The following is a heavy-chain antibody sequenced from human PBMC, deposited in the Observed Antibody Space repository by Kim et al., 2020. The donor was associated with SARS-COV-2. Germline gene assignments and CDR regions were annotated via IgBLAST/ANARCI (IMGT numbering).Heavy chain of an antibody. Sequence: ASVKVSCKASGYTFTSYAMHWVRQAPGQRLEWMGWINAGNGNTKYSQKFQGRVTITRDTSASTAYMELSSLRSEDTAVYYCARGGSYGSGRNYYYYYMDVWGQGTTVTVSS. CDR1: GYTFTSYA. CDR3: ARGGSYGSGRNYYYYYMDV. D-gene: IGHD3-10*01. CDR2: INAGNGNT. J-gene: IGHJ6*03. V-gene: IGHV1-3*01.